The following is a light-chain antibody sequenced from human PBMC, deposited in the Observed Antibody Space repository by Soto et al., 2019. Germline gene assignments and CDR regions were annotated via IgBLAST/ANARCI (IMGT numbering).Light chain of an antibody. V-gene: IGKV3D-20*02. CDR2: DAS. J-gene: IGKJ5*01. Sequence: EIVLTHSPGTLSLSPGERATLSCRASQSITNNYLAWYQQKPGQAPRLVIYDASSRATGIPDRFSASGSGTDFTLTISRLEPEDFAVYYCQQRNYWPITFGQGTRLEIK. CDR1: QSITNNY. CDR3: QQRNYWPIT.